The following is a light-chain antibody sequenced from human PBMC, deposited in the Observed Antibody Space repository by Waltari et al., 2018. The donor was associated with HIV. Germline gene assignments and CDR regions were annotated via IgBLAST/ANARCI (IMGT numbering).Light chain of an antibody. Sequence: AIQMTQSPSSLSAAVGDRVTITCRASQGVRNDLGWYQQKSGKAPKLLIYAASALHSGVPSRFSGSGYGTDFTLTISSVQPEDFATYYCLQDYKAPYTFGQGTKLDIK. CDR3: LQDYKAPYT. V-gene: IGKV1-6*01. J-gene: IGKJ2*01. CDR2: AAS. CDR1: QGVRND.